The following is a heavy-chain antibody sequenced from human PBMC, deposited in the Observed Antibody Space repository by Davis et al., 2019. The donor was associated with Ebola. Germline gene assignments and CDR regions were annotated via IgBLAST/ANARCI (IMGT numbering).Heavy chain of an antibody. CDR3: ATTPQYSSGQNKPFDY. J-gene: IGHJ4*02. Sequence: GESLKISCAASGFTLSGYNMNCVRQAPGKGLQWVAVIWDDGSNKYYADSVKGRFTISRDNSKNTLYLQMNSLRAEDTAVYYCATTPQYSSGQNKPFDYWGQGTLVTVSS. CDR2: IWDDGSNK. CDR1: GFTLSGYN. V-gene: IGHV3-33*01. D-gene: IGHD6-19*01.